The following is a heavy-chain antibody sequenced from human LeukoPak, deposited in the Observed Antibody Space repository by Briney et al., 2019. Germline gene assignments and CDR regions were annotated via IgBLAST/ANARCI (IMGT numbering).Heavy chain of an antibody. CDR2: IKQDGREK. V-gene: IGHV3-7*01. D-gene: IGHD3-22*01. Sequence: GGSLRLSCAPSGFTLSSYWMSWVRQAPGEGLEWVANIKQDGREKYYGDSVKGRFTISRDNAKNSLYLQMNSLRAEDTAVYYCARFETMIVAFDYWGQGTLVTVSS. J-gene: IGHJ4*02. CDR3: ARFETMIVAFDY. CDR1: GFTLSSYW.